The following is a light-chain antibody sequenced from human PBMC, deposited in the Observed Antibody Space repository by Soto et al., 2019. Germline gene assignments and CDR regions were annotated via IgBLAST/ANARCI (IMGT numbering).Light chain of an antibody. CDR2: DAS. CDR3: QQRSNWPRMYT. V-gene: IGKV3-11*01. CDR1: QSVSNY. Sequence: EIVLTQSPVTLSLSPGERATLSCRASQSVSNYLVWYQQRPGQAPRLLIYDASNRATGIPARFSGSGSGTDFTLTISSLEPEDFAVYYCQQRSNWPRMYTFGQGTKLESK. J-gene: IGKJ2*01.